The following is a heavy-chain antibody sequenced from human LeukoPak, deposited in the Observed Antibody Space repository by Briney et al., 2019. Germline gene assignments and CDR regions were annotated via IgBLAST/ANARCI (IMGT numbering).Heavy chain of an antibody. V-gene: IGHV4-39*01. CDR2: IYYSGST. J-gene: IGHJ3*02. CDR3: ARQSDMITFGGVIAPPRAFDI. CDR1: GGSISSSSYY. Sequence: PSETLSLTCTVSGGSISSSSYYWGWIRQPPGKGLEWIGSIYYSGSTYYNPSLKSRVTISVDTSKNQFSLKLSSVTAADTAVYYCARQSDMITFGGVIAPPRAFDIWGQGTMVTVSS. D-gene: IGHD3-16*02.